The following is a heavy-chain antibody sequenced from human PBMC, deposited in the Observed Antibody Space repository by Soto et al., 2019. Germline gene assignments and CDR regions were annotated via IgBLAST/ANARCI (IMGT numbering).Heavy chain of an antibody. CDR2: ASGSGSGT. D-gene: IGHD2-21*01. CDR1: GFTFSDFA. J-gene: IGHJ4*02. CDR3: AKGRPGVAAAPDS. V-gene: IGHV3-23*01. Sequence: GGSLRLSCAASGFTFSDFAMAWVRQAPGKGLEWVSSASGSGSGTYYADSVKGRFTISRDNSKNTLFLHMTNLRAGDTALYFCAKGRPGVAAAPDSWGQGTLVTVSS.